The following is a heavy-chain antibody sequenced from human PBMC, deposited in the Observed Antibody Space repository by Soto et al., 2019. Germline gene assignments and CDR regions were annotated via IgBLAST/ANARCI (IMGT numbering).Heavy chain of an antibody. J-gene: IGHJ4*02. CDR3: ARELIVGVVMPFDY. V-gene: IGHV4-39*07. D-gene: IGHD3-3*01. CDR1: GGSISSSSYY. CDR2: MYYSGSI. Sequence: SETLSLTCTVSGGSISSSSYYWVLIRQAPGKGLEWIGSMYYSGSIYYNPSLKSRVTISVDTSKNQFSLKLSSVPAADTAVYYCARELIVGVVMPFDYGGQGILVTVSS.